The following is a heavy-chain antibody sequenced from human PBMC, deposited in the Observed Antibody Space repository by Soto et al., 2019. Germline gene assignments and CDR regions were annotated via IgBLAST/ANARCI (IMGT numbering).Heavy chain of an antibody. Sequence: GGSLRLSCAASGFTFSSYSMNWVRQAPGKGLEWVSSISRSSSYMYYADSVKGRFTISRDNAKNSLYLQMNSLRAEDTAVYYCARDLHDYVSFRFDPWGQGTLVTVSS. CDR1: GFTFSSYS. D-gene: IGHD3-16*01. V-gene: IGHV3-21*01. CDR3: ARDLHDYVSFRFDP. J-gene: IGHJ5*02. CDR2: ISRSSSYM.